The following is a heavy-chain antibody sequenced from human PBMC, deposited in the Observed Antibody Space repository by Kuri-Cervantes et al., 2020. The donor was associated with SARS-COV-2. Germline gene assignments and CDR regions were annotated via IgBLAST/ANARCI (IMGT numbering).Heavy chain of an antibody. V-gene: IGHV3-21*01. CDR3: ARDFGAGRAYYYYLDV. CDR2: ISKSSYI. D-gene: IGHD3-3*01. CDR1: GFTFSRFS. J-gene: IGHJ6*03. Sequence: GESLKISWAASGFTFSRFSMHWVRQGPGKGLGWVSSISKSSYIYYADAVKGRFTISRDNAKDSMYLQMNRLRAEDKAVYYCARDFGAGRAYYYYLDVWGKGTTVTVSS.